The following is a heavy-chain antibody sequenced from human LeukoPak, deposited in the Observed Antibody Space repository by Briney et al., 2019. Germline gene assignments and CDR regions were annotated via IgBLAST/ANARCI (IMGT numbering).Heavy chain of an antibody. D-gene: IGHD6-13*01. Sequence: PGGSLRLSCAASGFTFSSYWMHWVRQAPGKGLVWVSRINSDGSSTSYADSVKGRFTISRDNAKNTLYLQMNSLRAEDTAVYYSARDFMTAAGIHWGQGTLVTVSS. CDR3: ARDFMTAAGIH. CDR2: INSDGSST. V-gene: IGHV3-74*01. J-gene: IGHJ4*02. CDR1: GFTFSSYW.